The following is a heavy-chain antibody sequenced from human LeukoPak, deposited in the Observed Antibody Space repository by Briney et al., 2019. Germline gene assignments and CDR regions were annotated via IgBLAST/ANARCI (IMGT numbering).Heavy chain of an antibody. J-gene: IGHJ4*02. Sequence: PGRSLRLSCAASGFTFSSYAMHWVRQAPGKGLEWVAVISYDGSNKYYADSVKGRFTISRDNSKNTLYLQMNSLRAEDTAVYYCARDLKLGGSYYNFDYWGQGTLVTVSS. CDR2: ISYDGSNK. V-gene: IGHV3-30-3*01. D-gene: IGHD1-26*01. CDR3: ARDLKLGGSYYNFDY. CDR1: GFTFSSYA.